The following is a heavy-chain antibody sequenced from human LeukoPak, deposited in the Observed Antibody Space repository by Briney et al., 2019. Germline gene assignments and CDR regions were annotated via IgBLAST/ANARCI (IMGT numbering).Heavy chain of an antibody. Sequence: PVGSLRLSCAASGFNFINYWMSWVRQAPGKGLEWVANVKEDGTTKQYVDSVKGRFTISRNNAKNSLYLQMDSLRAEDTAVYYCVSQEVVPHWGQGTLVSVSS. J-gene: IGHJ4*02. V-gene: IGHV3-7*01. D-gene: IGHD2-15*01. CDR3: VSQEVVPH. CDR2: VKEDGTTK. CDR1: GFNFINYW.